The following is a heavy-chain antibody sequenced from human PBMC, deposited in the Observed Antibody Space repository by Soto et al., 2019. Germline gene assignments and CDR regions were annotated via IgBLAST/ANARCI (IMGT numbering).Heavy chain of an antibody. Sequence: QVQLQQWGAGLLKPSETLSLTCAVYGGSFSGYYWSWIRQPPGKGLEWIGEINHSGSTNYNPSLKSRVTISVDTSKNQFSLKLSSATAADTAVYYCARVGLVGENGYFDYWGQGTLVTVSS. CDR3: ARVGLVGENGYFDY. CDR2: INHSGST. D-gene: IGHD1-26*01. V-gene: IGHV4-34*01. J-gene: IGHJ4*02. CDR1: GGSFSGYY.